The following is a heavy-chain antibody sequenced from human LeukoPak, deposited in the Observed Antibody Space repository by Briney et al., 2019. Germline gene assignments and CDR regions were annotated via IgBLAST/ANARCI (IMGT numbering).Heavy chain of an antibody. CDR1: GYTFTSYY. V-gene: IGHV1-46*01. CDR3: ARVAYYDILTGRKDAFDI. D-gene: IGHD3-9*01. J-gene: IGHJ3*02. CDR2: INPSGGST. Sequence: ASVKVSCKASGYTFTSYYMHWVRQAPGQGLEWMGIINPSGGSTNYAQKFQGRVTITADKSTSTAYMELSSLRSEDTAVYYCARVAYYDILTGRKDAFDIWGQGTMVTVSS.